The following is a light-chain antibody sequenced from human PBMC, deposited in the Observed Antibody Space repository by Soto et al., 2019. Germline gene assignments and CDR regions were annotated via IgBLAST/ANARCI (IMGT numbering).Light chain of an antibody. CDR3: QQYDSYPFT. CDR1: QSINNW. V-gene: IGKV1-5*03. J-gene: IGKJ4*01. Sequence: DIPMTQSPSTLSASVGDRVTITCRASQSINNWLAWYQQKPGKAPKLLISKASNLQSGVPSRFIGTGSGTEFTLTISRLQPYDFASYYCQQYDSYPFTFGGGTKVEI. CDR2: KAS.